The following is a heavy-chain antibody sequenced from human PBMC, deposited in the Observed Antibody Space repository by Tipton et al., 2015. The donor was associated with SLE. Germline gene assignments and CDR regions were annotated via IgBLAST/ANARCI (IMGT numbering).Heavy chain of an antibody. CDR1: GGSFSGYY. Sequence: TLSLTCAVYGGSFSGYYWSWIRQPPGKGLEWIGEINHSGSTNYNPSLKSRVTISVDTSKNQFSLKLSSVTAADTAVYYCARGRRGQHAAGYFQHWGQGTLVTVSS. D-gene: IGHD6-25*01. CDR2: INHSGST. V-gene: IGHV4-34*01. J-gene: IGHJ1*01. CDR3: ARGRRGQHAAGYFQH.